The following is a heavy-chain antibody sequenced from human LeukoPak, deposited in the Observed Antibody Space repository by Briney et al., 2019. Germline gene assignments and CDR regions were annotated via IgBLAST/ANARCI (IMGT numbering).Heavy chain of an antibody. J-gene: IGHJ4*02. CDR1: GYSFTSSW. V-gene: IGHV5-51*01. CDR3: ARGVYCSGGSCRFDY. D-gene: IGHD2-15*01. Sequence: GESLKISCEGSGYSFTSSWIGWVRQLPGKGLEWMGNIYPGDSDIRYSPSFQGQVTISADKSITTAYLQWSSLKASDTAIYYCARGVYCSGGSCRFDYWGQGTLVTVSS. CDR2: IYPGDSDI.